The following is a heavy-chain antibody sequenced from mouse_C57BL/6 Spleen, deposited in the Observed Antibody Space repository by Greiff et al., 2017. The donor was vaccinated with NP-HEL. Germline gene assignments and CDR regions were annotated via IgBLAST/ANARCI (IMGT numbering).Heavy chain of an antibody. D-gene: IGHD2-4*01. J-gene: IGHJ3*01. CDR2: FYPGSGSI. CDR1: GYTFTEYT. Sequence: VQLQESGAELVKPGASVKLSCKASGYTFTEYTIHWVKQRSGQGLEWIGWFYPGSGSIKYNEKFKDKATLTADKSSSTVYMELSRLTSEDSAVYFCARHEAGNDYDGAWFAYWGQGTLVTVSA. CDR3: ARHEAGNDYDGAWFAY. V-gene: IGHV1-62-2*01.